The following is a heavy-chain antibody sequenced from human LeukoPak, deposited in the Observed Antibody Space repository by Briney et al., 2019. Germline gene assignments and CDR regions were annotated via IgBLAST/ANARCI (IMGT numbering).Heavy chain of an antibody. CDR3: AGSGYYYPGY. J-gene: IGHJ4*02. V-gene: IGHV3-30-3*01. Sequence: GRSLRLSCAASGFNFINYAMHWVRQAPGKGLDWVAVISSDGSNKYYADSVKGRFTISRDNSKNTLFLQMNSLRADDTAVYYCAGSGYYYPGYWGQGTLVTVSS. CDR2: ISSDGSNK. D-gene: IGHD3-22*01. CDR1: GFNFINYA.